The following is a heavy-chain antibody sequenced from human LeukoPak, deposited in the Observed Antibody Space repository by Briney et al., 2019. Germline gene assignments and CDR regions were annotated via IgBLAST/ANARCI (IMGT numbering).Heavy chain of an antibody. J-gene: IGHJ4*02. CDR2: INHSGST. Sequence: PSETLSLTCAVYGGSFSGYYWSWIRQPPGKGLEWIGEINHSGSTNYNPSLKSRVTISVDTSKNQFSLKLGSVTAADTAVYYCARIGYYDSSGYPYYFDYWGQGTLVTVSS. D-gene: IGHD3-22*01. CDR1: GGSFSGYY. CDR3: ARIGYYDSSGYPYYFDY. V-gene: IGHV4-34*01.